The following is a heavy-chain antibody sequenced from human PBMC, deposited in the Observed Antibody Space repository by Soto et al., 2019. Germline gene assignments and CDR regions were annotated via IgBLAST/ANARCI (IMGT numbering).Heavy chain of an antibody. CDR2: MSYDGTKK. V-gene: IGHV3-30-3*01. CDR1: GFSFNSSA. J-gene: IGHJ4*02. Sequence: QVQLMEAGGGVVQPGRSLRLSCGASGFSFNSSAMHWVRQAPGKGLEWVAVMSYDGTKKYNAESVKGRFIISRDNSKNTLYLQMNSLRIEDTAVYYCAREYDISGFRSGGLDNWGQGTLVIVSS. CDR3: AREYDISGFRSGGLDN. D-gene: IGHD3-22*01.